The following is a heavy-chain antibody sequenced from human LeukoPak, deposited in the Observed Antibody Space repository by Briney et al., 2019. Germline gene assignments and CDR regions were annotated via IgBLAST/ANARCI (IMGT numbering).Heavy chain of an antibody. CDR3: AREYTHYYDSSRYYYHAFDI. V-gene: IGHV1-69*13. J-gene: IGHJ3*02. CDR2: IIPIFGTA. CDR1: GGTFSSYA. Sequence: GASVKVSCKASGGTFSSYAISWVRQAPRQGLEWMGGIIPIFGTANYARKFQGRVTITADESTSTAYMELSSLRSEDTAVYYCAREYTHYYDSSRYYYHAFDIWGQGTMVTVSS. D-gene: IGHD3-22*01.